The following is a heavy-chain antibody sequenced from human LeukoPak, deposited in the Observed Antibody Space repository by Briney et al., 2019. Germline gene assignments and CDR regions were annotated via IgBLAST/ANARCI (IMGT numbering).Heavy chain of an antibody. CDR3: AGDLSRTSYYGLDV. V-gene: IGHV3-23*01. J-gene: IGHJ6*02. CDR2: ISGSGGST. CDR1: GFTFSNYA. Sequence: PGGSLRLSCAASGFTFSNYAMSWVRQAPGKGLEWVSIISGSGGSTYYADSVKGRFTLSRDNSRNTLYLQMSSLRAEDTAVYYCAGDLSRTSYYGLDVWGQGTTVIVSS. D-gene: IGHD2-2*01.